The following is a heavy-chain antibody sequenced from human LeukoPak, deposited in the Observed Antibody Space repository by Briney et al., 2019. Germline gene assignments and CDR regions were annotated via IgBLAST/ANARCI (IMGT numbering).Heavy chain of an antibody. CDR2: INRSGST. V-gene: IGHV4-34*01. CDR1: GGSFSGYY. Sequence: PSETLSLTCAVYGGSFSGYYWSWIRQPPGKGLEWIGEINRSGSTNYNPSLKSRVTISVDTSKNQFSLKLSSVTAADTAVYYCARTERYFDWLLPFDYWGQGTLVTVSS. J-gene: IGHJ4*02. CDR3: ARTERYFDWLLPFDY. D-gene: IGHD3-9*01.